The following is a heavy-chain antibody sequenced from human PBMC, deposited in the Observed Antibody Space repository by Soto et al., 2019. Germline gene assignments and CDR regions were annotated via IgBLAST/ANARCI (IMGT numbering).Heavy chain of an antibody. CDR2: MNPNSGNT. Sequence: ASVKVSCKASGYTFTSYDINWVRQATGQGHEWMGWMNPNSGNTGYAQRFQGRVTMTRNTSISTAYMEMSSLRSEDTAVYYCARGGYDILTGYYNRYYYNGMDVWGQGTTVTVSS. CDR1: GYTFTSYD. J-gene: IGHJ6*02. CDR3: ARGGYDILTGYYNRYYYNGMDV. V-gene: IGHV1-8*01. D-gene: IGHD3-9*01.